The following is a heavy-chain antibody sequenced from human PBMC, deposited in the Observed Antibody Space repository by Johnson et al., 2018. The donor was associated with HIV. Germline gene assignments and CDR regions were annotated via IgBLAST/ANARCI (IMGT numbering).Heavy chain of an antibody. D-gene: IGHD7-27*01. Sequence: QVQLVESGGGVVQPGRSLRLSCAASGFTFSSYAMHWVRQAPGKGLEWVAVISYDGSNKYYADSVKGRFTISSDNSKNTLYLQMNSLRAEDTAVYYCARDEGLGIRGNAFDIWGQGTMVTVSS. J-gene: IGHJ3*02. V-gene: IGHV3-30-3*01. CDR2: ISYDGSNK. CDR3: ARDEGLGIRGNAFDI. CDR1: GFTFSSYA.